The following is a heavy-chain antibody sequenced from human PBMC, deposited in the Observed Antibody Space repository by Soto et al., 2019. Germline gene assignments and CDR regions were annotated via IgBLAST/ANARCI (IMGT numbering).Heavy chain of an antibody. CDR2: ISTTGRYI. Sequence: EVQLVESGGGLVKPGGSLRLSCAASGFTFSDHSMNWVRQAPGKGFEWVSSISTTGRYIYYSDSMAGRFTISRDNAKNSLYLQMNSLRAGDTAIYFCARAIGPTLFDYWGQGTLVTVSS. D-gene: IGHD3-22*01. CDR3: ARAIGPTLFDY. J-gene: IGHJ4*02. V-gene: IGHV3-21*01. CDR1: GFTFSDHS.